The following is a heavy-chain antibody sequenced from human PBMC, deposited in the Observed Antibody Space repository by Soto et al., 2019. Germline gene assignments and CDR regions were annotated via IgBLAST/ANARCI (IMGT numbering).Heavy chain of an antibody. Sequence: EVQLLESGGGLVQPGGSLRLSCAASGFTFSSYAMSWVRQAPGKGLEWVSAISGSGGSTYYADPVKARFTISRDISKNTLYLQMNSLRAEDTAVYYCAKEFSNYDGGSWGKGTLVTVSS. D-gene: IGHD4-4*01. CDR1: GFTFSSYA. V-gene: IGHV3-23*01. CDR3: AKEFSNYDGGS. CDR2: ISGSGGST. J-gene: IGHJ4*02.